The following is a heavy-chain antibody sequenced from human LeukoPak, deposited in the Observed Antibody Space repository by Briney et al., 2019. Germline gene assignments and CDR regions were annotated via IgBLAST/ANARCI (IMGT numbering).Heavy chain of an antibody. CDR2: IKEDTSQK. Sequence: PGGSLRLSCAASGFTFNNYWMSWVRQGPGKGLEWVAHIKEDTSQKYYVGSVEGRFTISRDNARNSLYPQMNSLRGEDTAVYFCARQVSREGHFDYWGQGALVTVSS. D-gene: IGHD1-26*01. CDR1: GFTFNNYW. V-gene: IGHV3-7*01. J-gene: IGHJ4*02. CDR3: ARQVSREGHFDY.